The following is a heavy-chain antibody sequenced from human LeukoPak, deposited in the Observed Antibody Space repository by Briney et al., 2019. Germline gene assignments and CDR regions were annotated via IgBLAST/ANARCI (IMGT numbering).Heavy chain of an antibody. CDR2: INPTGGST. J-gene: IGHJ4*02. V-gene: IGHV1-46*01. CDR1: GYTFTTYC. Sequence: ASVKVSCKASGYTFTTYCIHWVRQAPGQGLEWMGTINPTGGSTTYAQKFQGRVTMTRDTSTSTVFMEVNSLRSEDTAVYYCALYSSTWYWGQGTLVTVSS. D-gene: IGHD6-13*01. CDR3: ALYSSTWY.